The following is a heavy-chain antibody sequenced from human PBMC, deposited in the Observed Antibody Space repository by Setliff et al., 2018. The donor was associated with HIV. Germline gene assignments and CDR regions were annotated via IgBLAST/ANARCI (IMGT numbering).Heavy chain of an antibody. CDR3: ARHANYDFWSGYWGYYFDY. J-gene: IGHJ4*02. D-gene: IGHD3-3*01. V-gene: IGHV4-59*08. CDR2: IYYSGST. Sequence: SETLSLTCTVSGDSFSGYYWSWIRQPPGKGLEWIGYIYYSGSTNYNPSLKTRVTISIDTSKKQVSLRLSSVTAADTAVYYCARHANYDFWSGYWGYYFDYWGQGTLVTVSS. CDR1: GDSFSGYY.